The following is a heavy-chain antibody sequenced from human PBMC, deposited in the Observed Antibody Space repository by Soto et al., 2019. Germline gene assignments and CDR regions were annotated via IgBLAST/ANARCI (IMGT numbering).Heavy chain of an antibody. Sequence: QVQLLESGPGLVEPSETLSLTCSVSGVSVNIGTYYWSWLRQPPGKGLGWIGYAYYSGTTNPNPSLKCRVTISLHTSKNQFPLSLSSVTAADTAVYYCANIEVGHYDFDSWGQGTLVTVSS. J-gene: IGHJ4*02. CDR1: GVSVNIGTYY. D-gene: IGHD2-21*01. CDR2: AYYSGTT. V-gene: IGHV4-61*01. CDR3: ANIEVGHYDFDS.